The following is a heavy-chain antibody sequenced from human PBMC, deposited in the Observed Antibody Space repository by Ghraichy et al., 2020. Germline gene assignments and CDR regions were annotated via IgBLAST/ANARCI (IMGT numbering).Heavy chain of an antibody. D-gene: IGHD1-26*01. CDR1: GGSISSGGYY. Sequence: SETLSLTCTVSGGSISSGGYYWSWIRQHPGKGLEWIGYIYYSGSTYYNPSLKSRVTISVDTSKNQFSLKLSSVTAADTAVYYCAGERHYPNYFDYWGQGTLVAVSS. CDR2: IYYSGST. J-gene: IGHJ4*02. CDR3: AGERHYPNYFDY. V-gene: IGHV4-31*03.